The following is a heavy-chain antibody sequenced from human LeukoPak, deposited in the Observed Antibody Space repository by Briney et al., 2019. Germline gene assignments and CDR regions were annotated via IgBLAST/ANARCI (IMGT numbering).Heavy chain of an antibody. Sequence: GGSLRLSCAASGFTLSSEYMNWVRQAPGKGLEWVSVIYTGGNTYYADSVKGRFTISRHNSKNTLYLQINSLRAEDTAVYYCAKMVREFYTMSYYFDYWGQGTLVTVSS. CDR3: AKMVREFYTMSYYFDY. D-gene: IGHD3-10*02. V-gene: IGHV3-53*04. J-gene: IGHJ4*02. CDR1: GFTLSSEY. CDR2: IYTGGNT.